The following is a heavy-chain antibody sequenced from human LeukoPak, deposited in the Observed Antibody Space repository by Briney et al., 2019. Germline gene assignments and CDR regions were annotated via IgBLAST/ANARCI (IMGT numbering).Heavy chain of an antibody. J-gene: IGHJ3*02. D-gene: IGHD6-19*01. Sequence: GKSLRLSCAASGFTFSRYALHWVRQAPGKGLEWVAVISSDGSNKYYAGSVEGRFTISRDNSKNTLYLQMNSLRAEDTAVYYCAKPDSGWYSAFDIWGQGTMVTVSS. CDR2: ISSDGSNK. CDR3: AKPDSGWYSAFDI. V-gene: IGHV3-30-3*02. CDR1: GFTFSRYA.